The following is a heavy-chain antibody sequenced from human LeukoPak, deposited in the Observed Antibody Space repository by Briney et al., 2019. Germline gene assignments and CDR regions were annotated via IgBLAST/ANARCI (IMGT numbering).Heavy chain of an antibody. Sequence: GGSLRLSCAASGFTFSSYSMNWVRQAPGKGLEWVSYISSSSSTIYYADSVKGRFTISRDNAKNSLYLQMNSLRAEDTAVYYCAGITPYSSSSTRAGGVYWGQGTLVTVSS. CDR2: ISSSSSTI. D-gene: IGHD6-6*01. CDR1: GFTFSSYS. V-gene: IGHV3-48*01. J-gene: IGHJ4*02. CDR3: AGITPYSSSSTRAGGVY.